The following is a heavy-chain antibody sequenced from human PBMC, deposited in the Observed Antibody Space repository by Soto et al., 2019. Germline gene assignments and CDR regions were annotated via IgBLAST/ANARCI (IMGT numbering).Heavy chain of an antibody. J-gene: IGHJ6*02. CDR3: AREPVGPDYAMDV. Sequence: QVQLVESGGGVVQPGRSLRLSCAASGFAFSSYGMHWDRQTPGKGLEWVAVLGFDGGGRYYADSVKGRFTISRDNSKNMLHLQMDSLRVEDTALYYCAREPVGPDYAMDVWGQGTTVTVSS. CDR2: LGFDGGGR. V-gene: IGHV3-33*01. D-gene: IGHD1-26*01. CDR1: GFAFSSYG.